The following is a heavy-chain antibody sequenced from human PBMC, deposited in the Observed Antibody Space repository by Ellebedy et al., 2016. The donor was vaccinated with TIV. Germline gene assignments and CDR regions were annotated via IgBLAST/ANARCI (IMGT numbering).Heavy chain of an antibody. CDR2: IIPIFGTA. CDR1: GGTFSSYA. V-gene: IGHV1-69*13. D-gene: IGHD5-12*01. CDR3: ARYLAVATIWGGFDY. J-gene: IGHJ4*02. Sequence: ASVKVSCKASGGTFSSYAISWVRQAPGQGLEWMGGIIPIFGTANYAQKFQGRVTITADESTSTAYMELSSLRSEDTAVYYCARYLAVATIWGGFDYWGQGTLVTVSS.